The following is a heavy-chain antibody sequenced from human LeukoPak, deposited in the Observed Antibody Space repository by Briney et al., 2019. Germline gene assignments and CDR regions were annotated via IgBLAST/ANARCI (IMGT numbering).Heavy chain of an antibody. D-gene: IGHD3-16*01. CDR3: AKSLTTFYFAFDI. Sequence: GGSLRLSCAASGFTFSSYSMNWVRQAPGKGLEWVSSISSSSSYIYYADSVKGRFTISRDNAKNSLYLQMNSLRAEDTAVYYCAKSLTTFYFAFDIWGQGTMVTVSS. V-gene: IGHV3-21*01. CDR1: GFTFSSYS. J-gene: IGHJ3*02. CDR2: ISSSSSYI.